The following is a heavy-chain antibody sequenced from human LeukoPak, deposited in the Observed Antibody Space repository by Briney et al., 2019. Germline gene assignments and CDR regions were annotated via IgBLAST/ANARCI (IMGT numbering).Heavy chain of an antibody. CDR2: INPNSGGT. Sequence: ASVKVSCKASGYTFTGYYMHWVRQAPGQGLEWMGWINPNSGGTNYAQKFQGRVTMTRDTSISTAYMELSWLRSDDTAVYYCARARGIVVVGGPRDNWFDPWGQGTLVTVSS. J-gene: IGHJ5*02. CDR1: GYTFTGYY. V-gene: IGHV1-2*02. D-gene: IGHD2-2*01. CDR3: ARARGIVVVGGPRDNWFDP.